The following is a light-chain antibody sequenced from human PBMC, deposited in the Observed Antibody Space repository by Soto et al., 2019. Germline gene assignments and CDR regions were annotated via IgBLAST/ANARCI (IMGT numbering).Light chain of an antibody. V-gene: IGKV1-5*01. J-gene: IGKJ1*01. CDR2: DVS. CDR1: QSISNW. Sequence: DIQMTQSPSTLSGSVGDRVTITCRASQSISNWLAWYQQKPGKAPKLLMYDVSSLESGVPSRFSGSGSGTEFTLTISSLQPDDFATYYCQHYNSYWTFGQGTKVDIK. CDR3: QHYNSYWT.